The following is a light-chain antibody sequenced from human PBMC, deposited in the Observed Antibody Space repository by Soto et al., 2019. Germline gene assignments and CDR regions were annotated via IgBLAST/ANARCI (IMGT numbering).Light chain of an antibody. CDR2: GAS. CDR1: QSVSRN. Sequence: EIVMTQSQATLSVSPGERATLSCGASQSVSRNVAWYQQKPGQAPRLLIYGASTRDTGIPARFSGSGSGTEFTLTISSLKYEDFGVYYCQHYNRWPLTFGGGTKVDIK. CDR3: QHYNRWPLT. V-gene: IGKV3-15*01. J-gene: IGKJ4*01.